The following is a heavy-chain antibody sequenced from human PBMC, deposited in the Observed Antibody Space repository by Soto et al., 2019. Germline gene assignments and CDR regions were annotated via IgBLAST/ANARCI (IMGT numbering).Heavy chain of an antibody. CDR1: GYTFTSYD. CDR2: MNPNSGNT. CDR3: ARGVDDFWSGYYTGVLDY. Sequence: ASVKVSCNASGYTFTSYDLNWVRQATGQGLEWMGWMNPNSGNTGYAQKFQGRVTMTRNTSISTAYMELSSLRSEDTAVYYCARGVDDFWSGYYTGVLDYWGQGTLVTVSS. V-gene: IGHV1-8*01. D-gene: IGHD3-3*01. J-gene: IGHJ4*02.